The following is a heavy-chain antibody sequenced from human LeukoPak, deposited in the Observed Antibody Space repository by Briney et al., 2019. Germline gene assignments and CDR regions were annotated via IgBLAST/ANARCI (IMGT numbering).Heavy chain of an antibody. V-gene: IGHV3-30*03. CDR3: ASHANFEYSSSSGFDY. Sequence: GGSLRLSCAASEFTFSSYWMSWVRQAPGKGLEWVAVISYDGSNKYYADSVKGRFTISRDNSKNTLYLQMNSLRAEDTAVYYCASHANFEYSSSSGFDYWGQGTLVTVSS. D-gene: IGHD6-6*01. CDR2: ISYDGSNK. J-gene: IGHJ4*02. CDR1: EFTFSSYW.